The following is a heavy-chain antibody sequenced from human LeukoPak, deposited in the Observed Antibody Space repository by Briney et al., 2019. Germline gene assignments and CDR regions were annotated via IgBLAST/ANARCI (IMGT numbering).Heavy chain of an antibody. CDR2: SSSSGNTI. CDR3: ARDSSGWYLQYFQH. CDR1: GFTFSDYY. V-gene: IGHV3-11*01. J-gene: IGHJ1*01. D-gene: IGHD6-19*01. Sequence: GGCLRLSCAASGFTFSDYYMSWIRQAPGKGLEWVSYSSSSGNTIYYADSVKGRFTISRDNAKNSLYLQMNSLRAEDTAVYYCARDSSGWYLQYFQHWGQGTLVTVSS.